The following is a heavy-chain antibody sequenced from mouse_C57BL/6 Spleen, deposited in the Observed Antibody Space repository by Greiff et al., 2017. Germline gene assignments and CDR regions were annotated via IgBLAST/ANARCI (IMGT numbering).Heavy chain of an antibody. CDR2: IYPRDGST. D-gene: IGHD1-1*01. CDR3: ARDYYGSSYEDYFDY. J-gene: IGHJ2*01. CDR1: GYTFTDYT. Sequence: QVQLQQSDAELVKPGASVKISCKVSGYTFTDYTIHWMKQRPEQGLEWIGYIYPRDGSTKYNEKFKGKATLTADKSSSTAYMQLNSLTSEDSAVYFCARDYYGSSYEDYFDYWGQGTTLTVAS. V-gene: IGHV1-78*01.